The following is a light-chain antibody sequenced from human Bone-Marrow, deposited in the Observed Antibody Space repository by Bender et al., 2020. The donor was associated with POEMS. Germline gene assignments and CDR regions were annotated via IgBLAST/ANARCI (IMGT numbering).Light chain of an antibody. CDR1: SSNIETNT. CDR3: AAWDDSLNGPV. J-gene: IGLJ1*01. CDR2: SNN. V-gene: IGLV1-44*01. Sequence: QSVLTQPPSASGTPGQSVTISCSGSSSNIETNTVNWYLQLPGTAPRLLMYSNNQRPSGVPDRFSGSKSGTSASLAISGLQSEDEADYYCAAWDDSLNGPVFGTGTKVTVL.